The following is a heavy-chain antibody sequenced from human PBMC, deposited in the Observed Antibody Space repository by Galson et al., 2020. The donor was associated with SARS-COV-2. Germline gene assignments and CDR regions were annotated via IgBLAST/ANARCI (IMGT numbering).Heavy chain of an antibody. CDR1: GFNFNIYW. D-gene: IGHD6-25*01. CDR2: INQDGTEG. V-gene: IGHV3-7*03. J-gene: IGHJ6*04. Sequence: GESLKISCVASGFNFNIYWMTWIRQAPGKGLEWVANINQDGTEGYFVDSVKGRFTISRDNAKTALYLQMNSLRAEDTAVYFCARDSSAASWDVWGKGTTVTVSS. CDR3: ARDSSAASWDV.